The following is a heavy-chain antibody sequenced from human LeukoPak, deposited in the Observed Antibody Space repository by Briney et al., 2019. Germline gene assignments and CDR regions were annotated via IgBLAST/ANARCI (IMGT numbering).Heavy chain of an antibody. Sequence: SETLSLTCTVSGDSISNYYWSWIRQPAGKGLEWIGRIYTSGSTNYNPSLKSRVTMSVDTSKNQFSLKLSSVTAADTAVYYCARETCSGGSCYVGYWGQGTLVTVSS. CDR1: GDSISNYY. D-gene: IGHD2-15*01. V-gene: IGHV4-4*07. CDR2: IYTSGST. CDR3: ARETCSGGSCYVGY. J-gene: IGHJ4*02.